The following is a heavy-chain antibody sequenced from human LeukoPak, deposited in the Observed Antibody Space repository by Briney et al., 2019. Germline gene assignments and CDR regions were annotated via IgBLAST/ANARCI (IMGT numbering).Heavy chain of an antibody. D-gene: IGHD2-15*01. CDR3: ARACGRSGGSCYSDAFDI. CDR1: GGSISSYY. Sequence: PSETLSLTCTVSGGSISSYYWGWIRQPPGKGLEWIGSIYYSGSTYYNPSLKSRVTISVDTSKNQFSLKLSSVTAADTAVYYCARACGRSGGSCYSDAFDIWGQGTMVTVSS. CDR2: IYYSGST. V-gene: IGHV4-39*07. J-gene: IGHJ3*02.